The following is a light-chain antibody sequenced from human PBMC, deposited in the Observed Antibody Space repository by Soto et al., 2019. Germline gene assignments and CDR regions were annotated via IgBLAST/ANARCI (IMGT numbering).Light chain of an antibody. V-gene: IGLV3-21*02. CDR2: DDS. Sequence: SYERAEPPSVSVAPGQTARITCGGNNIGSKSVHWYQQKPGQAPVLVVDDDSDRPSGIPERFSGSNSGNTATLTISRVEAGDEADYFCHVWDSSSEHVFGTGTKVTVL. CDR1: NIGSKS. CDR3: HVWDSSSEHV. J-gene: IGLJ1*01.